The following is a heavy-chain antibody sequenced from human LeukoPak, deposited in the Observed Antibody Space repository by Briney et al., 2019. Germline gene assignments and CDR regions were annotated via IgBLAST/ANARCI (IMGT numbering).Heavy chain of an antibody. J-gene: IGHJ6*04. CDR1: GFTFSSYS. Sequence: GGSLRLSCAASGFTFSSYSMNWVRQAPGKGLEWVSYISSSSSTIYYADSVKGRFTISRDNAKNSLYLQMNSLRAEDTAVYYCARDRLYSSGWSSWDVWGKGTTVTVSS. D-gene: IGHD6-19*01. CDR2: ISSSSSTI. V-gene: IGHV3-48*01. CDR3: ARDRLYSSGWSSWDV.